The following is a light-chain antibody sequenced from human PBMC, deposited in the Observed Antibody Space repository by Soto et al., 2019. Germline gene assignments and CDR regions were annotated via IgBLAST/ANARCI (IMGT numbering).Light chain of an antibody. Sequence: IVMTQAPATLSVSPWERATLSCRASQSVISHLAWYQQKPGQAPRLLIYGASIRATGIPPRFSGSGSGTEFTLALSSLQSEDFAVYYCKKDNYWHLAYGQGTKV. CDR3: KKDNYWHLA. CDR1: QSVISH. V-gene: IGKV3-15*01. J-gene: IGKJ1*01. CDR2: GAS.